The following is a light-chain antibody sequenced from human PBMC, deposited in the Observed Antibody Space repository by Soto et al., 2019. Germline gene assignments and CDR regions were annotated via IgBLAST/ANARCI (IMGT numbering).Light chain of an antibody. CDR1: GSDIGDYNY. CDR3: CSYTRSGTLI. Sequence: SALTQPASVSGSPGQSITISCVGTGSDIGDYNYVSWYQQHPGKVPKVIIYDVSNRPSGVSYRFSATKSGNTASLTISGLQAEDEADYYCCSYTRSGTLIFGTGTKLTVL. V-gene: IGLV2-14*01. CDR2: DVS. J-gene: IGLJ1*01.